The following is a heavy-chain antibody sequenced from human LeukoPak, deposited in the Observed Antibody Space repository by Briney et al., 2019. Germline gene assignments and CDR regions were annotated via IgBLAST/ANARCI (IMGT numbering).Heavy chain of an antibody. CDR2: IIPIFGTA. V-gene: IGHV1-69*05. CDR3: AREYCSSTSCYFVEYYMDV. Sequence: GASVKVSCKASGGTFSSYAISWVRQAPGQGLEWMGGIIPIFGTANYAQNFQGRVTITTDESTSTAYMELSSLRSEDTAVYYCAREYCSSTSCYFVEYYMDVWGKGTTVTVSS. CDR1: GGTFSSYA. J-gene: IGHJ6*03. D-gene: IGHD2-2*01.